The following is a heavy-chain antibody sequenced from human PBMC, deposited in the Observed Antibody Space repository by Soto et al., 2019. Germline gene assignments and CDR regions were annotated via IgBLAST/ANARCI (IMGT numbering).Heavy chain of an antibody. CDR3: ARAVRQQNNWFDP. V-gene: IGHV4-34*01. CDR2: INHSGST. Sequence: PSETLSLTCAVYGGSFSGYYWSWIRQPPGKGLEWIGEINHSGSTNYNPSLKSRVTISVDTSKNQFSLKLSSVTAADTAVYYCARAVRQQNNWFDPWGQGTLVTVSS. CDR1: GGSFSGYY. J-gene: IGHJ5*02. D-gene: IGHD6-13*01.